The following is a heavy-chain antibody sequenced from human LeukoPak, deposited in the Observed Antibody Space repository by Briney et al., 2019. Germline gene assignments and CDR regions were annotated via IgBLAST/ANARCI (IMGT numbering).Heavy chain of an antibody. Sequence: GGSLRLSCAASGFTFSSYSMNWVRQAPGKGLEWVSSISSSSSYIYYADSVKGRFTISRDNAKNSLYLQMNSLRAEDTAVYYCARGRKRSYGSGSYTGYYYYMDAWGKGTTVTVSS. CDR3: ARGRKRSYGSGSYTGYYYYMDA. V-gene: IGHV3-21*01. J-gene: IGHJ6*03. CDR1: GFTFSSYS. D-gene: IGHD3-10*01. CDR2: ISSSSSYI.